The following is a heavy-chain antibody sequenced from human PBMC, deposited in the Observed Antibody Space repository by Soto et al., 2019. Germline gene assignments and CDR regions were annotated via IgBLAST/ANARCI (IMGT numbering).Heavy chain of an antibody. D-gene: IGHD6-13*01. J-gene: IGHJ4*02. CDR1: GDSITTNRYY. V-gene: IGHV4-39*01. Sequence: QLQLQESGPALVKPSETLSLTCTVSGDSITTNRYYWGWIRQPPGKGLEWCGTIYYTGTTYYHPSLKCRVPVSVDRSKNQFSLRLTSVTATDTAVYYCARQKRGSSSWPFEHWGQGTLVTVSS. CDR3: ARQKRGSSSWPFEH. CDR2: IYYTGTT.